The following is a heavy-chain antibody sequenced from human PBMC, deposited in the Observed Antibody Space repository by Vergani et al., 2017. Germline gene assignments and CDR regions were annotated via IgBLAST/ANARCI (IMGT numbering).Heavy chain of an antibody. Sequence: QVRLQESGPGLVKPSETLSLTCSVSGGSMSGYYWSWIRQPPGKELEWIWYMYHSGDTNYNPSLETRVTISGDTSKNQFSMKLNSVTAADTAVYYCGRVADFYGLGSRLLDLWGQGILVTVSS. J-gene: IGHJ5*02. CDR3: GRVADFYGLGSRLLDL. CDR2: MYHSGDT. D-gene: IGHD3-10*01. CDR1: GGSMSGYY. V-gene: IGHV4-59*01.